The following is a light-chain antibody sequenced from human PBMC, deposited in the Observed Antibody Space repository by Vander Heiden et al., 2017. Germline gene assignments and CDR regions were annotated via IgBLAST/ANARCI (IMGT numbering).Light chain of an antibody. CDR3: SSYTSSVPYV. Sequence: QSALTQPPSVSGSPGQSLPISCTGTSSDVGGYHSISWYQQHPGKAPKLMIYDVSNRPSGVSNRFSGSKSGKTASLTISGLQAEDEADYYCSSYTSSVPYVFGTGTKVTVL. CDR1: SSDVGGYHS. J-gene: IGLJ1*01. CDR2: DVS. V-gene: IGLV2-14*03.